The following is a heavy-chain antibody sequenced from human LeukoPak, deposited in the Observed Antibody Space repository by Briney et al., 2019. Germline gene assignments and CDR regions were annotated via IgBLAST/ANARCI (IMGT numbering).Heavy chain of an antibody. D-gene: IGHD3-10*01. V-gene: IGHV4-59*01. CDR1: GGSISSYY. Sequence: SETLSLTCTVSGGSISSYYWSWIRQPPGQGLYSIVYIHYSGTTNYNPSLKSRVTISVDTSKNQFSLKLSSVTAADTAVYYCARGLGGSGSYYNQHWLYWGQGSLVTVSS. CDR2: IHYSGTT. J-gene: IGHJ4*02. CDR3: ARGLGGSGSYYNQHWLY.